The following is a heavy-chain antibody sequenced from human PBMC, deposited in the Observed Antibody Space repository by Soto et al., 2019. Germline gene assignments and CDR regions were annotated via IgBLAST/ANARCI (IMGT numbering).Heavy chain of an antibody. J-gene: IGHJ4*02. CDR3: ARAVNCSGGSCCSEY. V-gene: IGHV4-59*08. Sequence: PSETLSLTCTVSGGSISSYYWSWIRQPPGKGLEWIGYIYYRGSTNYNPSLKSRVTISVDTSKNQFSLKLSSVTAADTAVYYCARAVNCSGGSCCSEYWGQGTLVTVSS. CDR2: IYYRGST. CDR1: GGSISSYY. D-gene: IGHD2-15*01.